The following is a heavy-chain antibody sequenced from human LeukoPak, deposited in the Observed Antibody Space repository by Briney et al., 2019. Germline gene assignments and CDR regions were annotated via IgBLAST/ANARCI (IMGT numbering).Heavy chain of an antibody. D-gene: IGHD1-26*01. Sequence: SETLSLTCTVSGGSISSSSYYWGRIRQPPGKGLEWIGSIYYSGSTYYNPSLKSRVTISIDTSKNQFSLRLNSVTAADTAMYYCAKSGGYGLIDYWGQGTRVTVSS. CDR3: AKSGGYGLIDY. CDR1: GGSISSSSYY. J-gene: IGHJ4*02. V-gene: IGHV4-39*01. CDR2: IYYSGST.